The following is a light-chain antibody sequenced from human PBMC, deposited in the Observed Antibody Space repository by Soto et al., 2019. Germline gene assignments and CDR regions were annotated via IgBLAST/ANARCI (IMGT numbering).Light chain of an antibody. CDR1: QRVSSN. CDR3: QQYGSSGT. V-gene: IGKV3-15*01. J-gene: IGKJ1*01. Sequence: EIVMTQSPATLSLSPGERATLSCRASQRVSSNLAWYQQKPGQAPRLLIYGASTRATGIPARFSGSGSGTDFTLTISRLEPEDFAVYYCQQYGSSGTFGQGTKVDI. CDR2: GAS.